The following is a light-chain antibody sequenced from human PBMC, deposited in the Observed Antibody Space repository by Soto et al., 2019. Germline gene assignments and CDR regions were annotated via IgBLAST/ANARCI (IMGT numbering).Light chain of an antibody. CDR1: QSVGSW. J-gene: IGKJ4*01. Sequence: DIQMTQSPSTLSASVGDRVTISCRASQSVGSWLAWYQQKPGKAPKVLIYDASTLESGVPSRFSGSGSGSEFTLTISSLQPDDFATYYCQQYDNSPLTFGGGTKVEI. V-gene: IGKV1-5*01. CDR2: DAS. CDR3: QQYDNSPLT.